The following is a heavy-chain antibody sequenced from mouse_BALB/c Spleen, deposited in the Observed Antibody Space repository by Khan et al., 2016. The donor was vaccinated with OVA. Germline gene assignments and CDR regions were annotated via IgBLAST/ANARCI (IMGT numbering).Heavy chain of an antibody. CDR2: IWGDGNT. V-gene: IGHV2-3*01. CDR1: GFSLISYG. Sequence: QVQLQQSGPGLVAPSQSLSITCTVSGFSLISYGVSWVRQPPGKGLEWLGVIWGDGNTNFHSALRSRLSISKDNSKSQVFLKLNSLQTDDTATYYCAKDRGYYAVDYWGQGTSVTVSS. CDR3: AKDRGYYAVDY. J-gene: IGHJ4*01.